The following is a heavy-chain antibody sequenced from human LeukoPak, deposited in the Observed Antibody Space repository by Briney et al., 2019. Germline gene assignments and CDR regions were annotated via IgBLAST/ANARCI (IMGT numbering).Heavy chain of an antibody. Sequence: GGSLRLSCAASGFTFSSYAMSWVRQAPGKGLEWVSAISGSGGSTYYADPVKGRFTISRDNSKNTLYLQMNSLRAEDTAVYYCAKGLVRCSSTSCYTGRGYYYYMDVWGKGTTVTVSS. V-gene: IGHV3-23*01. CDR1: GFTFSSYA. CDR3: AKGLVRCSSTSCYTGRGYYYYMDV. CDR2: ISGSGGST. J-gene: IGHJ6*03. D-gene: IGHD2-2*02.